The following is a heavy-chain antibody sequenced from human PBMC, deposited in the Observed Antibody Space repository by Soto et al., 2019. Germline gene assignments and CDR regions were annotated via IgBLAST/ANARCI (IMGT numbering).Heavy chain of an antibody. J-gene: IGHJ4*02. V-gene: IGHV1-69*01. D-gene: IGHD4-17*01. CDR3: ARQFTDGDYQY. Sequence: QVQLVQSGAEVKKPGSSVKVSCKASGGTFTTYPINWVRQAPGQGLEWMGGINPMFGTTNYAQKFKGRVTITTDETTSTAYMELARLRSEDTAMYYCARQFTDGDYQYWGQGTLFTVSS. CDR1: GGTFTTYP. CDR2: INPMFGTT.